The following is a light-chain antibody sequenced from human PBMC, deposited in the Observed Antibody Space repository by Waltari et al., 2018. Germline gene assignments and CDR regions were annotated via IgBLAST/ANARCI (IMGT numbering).Light chain of an antibody. CDR2: GKN. V-gene: IGLV3-19*01. CDR1: SLRTYY. Sequence: SSELTQDPAVSVALGQTVRLTCQGASLRTYYVSWFHQKPGQAPALVIYGKNNRPSGIADRFSASSSGSTASLTIIGAQAEDEADYYCHSRDSSGNVLIGGGTKLTVV. CDR3: HSRDSSGNVL. J-gene: IGLJ2*01.